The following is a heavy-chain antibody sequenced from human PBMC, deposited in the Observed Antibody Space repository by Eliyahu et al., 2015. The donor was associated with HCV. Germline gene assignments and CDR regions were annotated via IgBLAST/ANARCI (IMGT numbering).Heavy chain of an antibody. CDR2: INAGNGNT. J-gene: IGHJ3*02. V-gene: IGHV1-3*01. CDR1: GYTFTSYA. D-gene: IGHD2-2*01. Sequence: QVQLVQSGAEVKKPGASVKVSCKASGYTFTSYAMHWVRQAPGQRLEWMGWINAGNGNTKYSQKFQGRVTITRDTSASTAYMELSSLRSEDTAVYYCARAGCGIVVVPAACDDAFDIWGQGTMVTVSS. CDR3: ARAGCGIVVVPAACDDAFDI.